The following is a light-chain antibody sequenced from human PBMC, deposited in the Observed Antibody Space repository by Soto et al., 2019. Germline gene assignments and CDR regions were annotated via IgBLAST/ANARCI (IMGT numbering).Light chain of an antibody. CDR1: SSDIGGYNY. J-gene: IGLJ3*02. V-gene: IGLV2-14*03. CDR2: DVN. Sequence: QSVLTQPASVSGSPGQSITISCSGTSSDIGGYNYVSWHQQHPGKAPKLLIYDVNNRPSGVSNRFSGSKSGNTASLTISGLQAEDEADYYCSSYTSINTWVFGGGTKLTVL. CDR3: SSYTSINTWV.